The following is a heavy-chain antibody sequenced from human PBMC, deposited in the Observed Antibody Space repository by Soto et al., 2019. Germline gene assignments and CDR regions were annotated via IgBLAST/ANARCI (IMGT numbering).Heavy chain of an antibody. D-gene: IGHD2-15*01. CDR2: VIPIFGTA. Sequence: QVQLVQSGAEVQKPGSSVKVSCKAPGGTFSSYAISWVRQAPGQGLEWMGGVIPIFGTAKYAQKFQGRVTITADESTSTGYMELRRLRSEDTAVYYCARSQGGSSSLDIYYYYYYGMDVWGQGTTVTVSS. V-gene: IGHV1-69*01. J-gene: IGHJ6*02. CDR1: GGTFSSYA. CDR3: ARSQGGSSSLDIYYYYYYGMDV.